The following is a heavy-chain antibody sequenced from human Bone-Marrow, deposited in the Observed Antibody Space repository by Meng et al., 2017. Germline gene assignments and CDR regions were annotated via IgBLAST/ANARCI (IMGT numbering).Heavy chain of an antibody. CDR3: ARDKPTYCSSWSVPAPGGFDI. J-gene: IGHJ3*02. CDR1: GYTFTSYG. V-gene: IGHV1-18*01. Sequence: ASVKVSCKASGYTFTSYGISWVRQAPGQGLEWMGWISAYNGNTNYAQKLQGRVTMTTDTSTSTAYMELRSLRSDDTAVYYCARDKPTYCSSWSVPAPGGFDIWGQGTMVTVSS. CDR2: ISAYNGNT. D-gene: IGHD6-13*01.